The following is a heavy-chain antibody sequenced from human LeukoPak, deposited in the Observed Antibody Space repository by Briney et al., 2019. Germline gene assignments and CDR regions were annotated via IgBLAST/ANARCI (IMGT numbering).Heavy chain of an antibody. CDR3: ARGADTGYSSDS. CDR1: GFIFYDYA. Sequence: GGSLRLSCAASGFIFYDYAMHWVRQAPGKGLEWVSGITWVSGGSRVYADSVKGRFTISRDNAKNTLYLQMNSLRAEDTAVYYCARGADTGYSSDSWGQGTLVTVSS. D-gene: IGHD6-19*01. J-gene: IGHJ5*02. CDR2: ITWVSGGSR. V-gene: IGHV3-9*01.